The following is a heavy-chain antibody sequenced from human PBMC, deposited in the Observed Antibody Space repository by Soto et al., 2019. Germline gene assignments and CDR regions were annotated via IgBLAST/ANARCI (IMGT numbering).Heavy chain of an antibody. J-gene: IGHJ4*02. Sequence: QVQLQESGPGLVRPSQTLSLTCTVSGASISSDGYYWGWIRQHPGKGLEYIAYMYYSGSTYYNPSLKSRVTMSVDASKNQFSLKLSSVTAADTAVYYCARSRQTVTSRFYFWGQGALVTVSS. CDR3: ARSRQTVTSRFYF. CDR2: MYYSGST. D-gene: IGHD4-17*01. CDR1: GASISSDGYY. V-gene: IGHV4-31*03.